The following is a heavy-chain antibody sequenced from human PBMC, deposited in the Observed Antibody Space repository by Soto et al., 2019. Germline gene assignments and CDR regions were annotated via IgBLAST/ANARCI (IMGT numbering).Heavy chain of an antibody. V-gene: IGHV4-61*01. J-gene: IGHJ4*02. D-gene: IGHD6-6*01. CDR2: IFYSGST. CDR1: GGSVSSGSYY. Sequence: QVQLQESGPGLVKPSETLSLTCTVSGGSVSSGSYYWSWIRQPPGKGLEWIGYIFYSGSTNYNPTLKCRVTISVDTSENQFSLKLSAVTAADTAVYYCARVGGAEYSSSNWGQGTLVPVSS. CDR3: ARVGGAEYSSSN.